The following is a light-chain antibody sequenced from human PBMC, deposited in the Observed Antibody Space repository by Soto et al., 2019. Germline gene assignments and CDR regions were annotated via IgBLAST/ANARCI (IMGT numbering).Light chain of an antibody. V-gene: IGKV3-20*01. CDR1: PSVTNY. J-gene: IGKJ5*01. Sequence: EIVLTQSPATLSLSPGERATLSCRASPSVTNYLAWYQQKPGQAPRLVIYGAFNRATGIPDRFSGSGSGTHFTLTISRLEPGDFAVYYCQHFGGTTFTFGQGTRLEIK. CDR2: GAF. CDR3: QHFGGTTFT.